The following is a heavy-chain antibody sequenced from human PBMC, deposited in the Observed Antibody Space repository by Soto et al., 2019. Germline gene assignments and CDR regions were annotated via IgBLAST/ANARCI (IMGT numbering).Heavy chain of an antibody. J-gene: IGHJ6*02. CDR1: GFTFSSYS. CDR2: ISSSSSYI. D-gene: IGHD2-2*01. V-gene: IGHV3-21*01. CDR3: ARARRYQLLSPGDGYYYYYGMDV. Sequence: PGGSLRLSCAASGFTFSSYSMNWVRQAPGKGLEWVSSISSSSSYIYYADSVKGRFTISRDNAKNSLYLQMNSLRAEDTAVYYCARARRYQLLSPGDGYYYYYGMDVWGQGTTVTVSS.